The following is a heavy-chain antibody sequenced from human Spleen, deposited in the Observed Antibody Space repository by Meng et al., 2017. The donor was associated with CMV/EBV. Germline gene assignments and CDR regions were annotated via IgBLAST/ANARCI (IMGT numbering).Heavy chain of an antibody. CDR2: IRYDGSKE. CDR1: GLTFRSYG. Sequence: GGSLRLSCVVSGLTFRSYGMHWVRQAPGKGLEWLTFIRYDGSKEYYADSIKGRFTISRDNSINTLYLQMNSLRAEDTAVYYCAKITRSDYFDYWGQGTLVTVSS. V-gene: IGHV3-30*02. D-gene: IGHD1-20*01. J-gene: IGHJ4*02. CDR3: AKITRSDYFDY.